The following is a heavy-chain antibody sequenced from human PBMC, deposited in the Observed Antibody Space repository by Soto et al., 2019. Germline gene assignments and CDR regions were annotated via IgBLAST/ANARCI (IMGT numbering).Heavy chain of an antibody. CDR2: ISYDGSNK. D-gene: IGHD6-13*01. V-gene: IGHV3-30*18. J-gene: IGHJ4*02. CDR3: AKDRKLAAAGTEPLDY. CDR1: GFTFSSYG. Sequence: PGGSLRLSCAASGFTFSSYGMHWVRQAPGKGLEWVAVISYDGSNKYYADSVKGRFTISRDNSKNTLYLQMNSLRAEDTAVYYCAKDRKLAAAGTEPLDYWGQGTLVTVSS.